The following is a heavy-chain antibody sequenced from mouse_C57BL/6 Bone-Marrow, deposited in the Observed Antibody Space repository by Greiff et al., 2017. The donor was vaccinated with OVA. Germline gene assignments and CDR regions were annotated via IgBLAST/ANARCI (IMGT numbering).Heavy chain of an antibody. V-gene: IGHV5-16*01. CDR3: ARGCCVWYCDV. CDR1: GFTFSEYY. Sequence: DVKLVESEGGLVQPGSSMKLSCTASGFTFSEYYMAWVRQVPEKGLEWVAHINYDGSSTYYLDSLKSRFNIARDNEKNILSLQMSSLRFEDTATYYCARGCCVWYCDVWATEPTVPVSS. D-gene: IGHD3-3*01. CDR2: INYDGSST. J-gene: IGHJ1*03.